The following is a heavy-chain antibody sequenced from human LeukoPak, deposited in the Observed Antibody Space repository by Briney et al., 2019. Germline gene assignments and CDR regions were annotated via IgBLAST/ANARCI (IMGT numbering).Heavy chain of an antibody. CDR3: ARGTWSAGMNMRGYYFDY. J-gene: IGHJ4*02. V-gene: IGHV4-59*08. Sequence: SETLSLTCTVSGGSISTYYWTWIRQPPGKGLEWIGCIYYTGYTGYNPSLESRVTISLDTSKNQFSLRLNSVTAADTAVYYCARGTWSAGMNMRGYYFDYWGQGTLVTVSS. D-gene: IGHD6-19*01. CDR2: IYYTGYT. CDR1: GGSISTYY.